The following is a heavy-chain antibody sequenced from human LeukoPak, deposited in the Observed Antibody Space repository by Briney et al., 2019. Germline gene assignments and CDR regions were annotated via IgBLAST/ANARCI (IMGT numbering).Heavy chain of an antibody. CDR3: VHRLGGARSHTYYFDY. J-gene: IGHJ4*02. CDR2: IYWHDDK. V-gene: IGHV2-5*01. CDR1: GFSLSPTGMG. Sequence: SGPTLVIPTQTLTLTCTFSGFSLSPTGMGVGWIRQPPGKALEWLALIYWHDDKRYNPSLNNRLTITKDTSKNQVVLTMTNMDPVDTATYYCVHRLGGARSHTYYFDYWGQGTLVTVSS. D-gene: IGHD3-16*01.